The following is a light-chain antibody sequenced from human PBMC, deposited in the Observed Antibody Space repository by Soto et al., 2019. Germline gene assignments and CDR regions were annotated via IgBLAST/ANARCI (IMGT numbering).Light chain of an antibody. CDR2: DAS. Sequence: DIEITQSPSILSAIVGDRVTITCRASQSISSWLAWYQQKPGKAPKLLIYDASNSESGVPSRFSGSGSGTEFTLTIRNLQPDDFATYYCQQYENYWTFGQGTKVDTK. J-gene: IGKJ1*01. CDR1: QSISSW. V-gene: IGKV1-5*01. CDR3: QQYENYWT.